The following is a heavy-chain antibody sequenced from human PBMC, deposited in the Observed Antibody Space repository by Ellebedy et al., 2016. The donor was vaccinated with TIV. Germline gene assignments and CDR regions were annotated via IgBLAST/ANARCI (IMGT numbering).Heavy chain of an antibody. CDR2: ISGSGGST. CDR1: GFTFSSYA. CDR3: AKVQTIFGVVTHYYGMDV. Sequence: GGSLRLXXAASGFTFSSYAMSWVRQAPGKGLEWVSAISGSGGSTYYADSVKGRFTISRDNSKNTLYLQMNSLRAEDTAVYYCAKVQTIFGVVTHYYGMDVWGQGTTVTVSS. J-gene: IGHJ6*02. V-gene: IGHV3-23*01. D-gene: IGHD3-3*01.